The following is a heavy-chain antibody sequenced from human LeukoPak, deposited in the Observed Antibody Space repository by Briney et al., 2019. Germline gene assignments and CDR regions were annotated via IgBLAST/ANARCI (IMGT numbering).Heavy chain of an antibody. D-gene: IGHD1-1*01. CDR1: GGSISSYY. CDR2: IQYSGST. Sequence: SETLSLTCTVSGGSISSYYWGWIRQPPGKGLEWVGYIQYSGSTNYNPSLKSRVTISVDTSKNQFSLKLSSVTAADTAVYYCARVSWFPGTSYYYMDVWDKGTTVTVSS. J-gene: IGHJ6*03. V-gene: IGHV4-59*01. CDR3: ARVSWFPGTSYYYMDV.